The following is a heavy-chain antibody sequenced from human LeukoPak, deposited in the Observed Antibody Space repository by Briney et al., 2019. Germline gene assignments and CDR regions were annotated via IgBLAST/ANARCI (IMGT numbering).Heavy chain of an antibody. CDR1: GFTFSSYG. V-gene: IGHV3-33*01. Sequence: PGGSLRLSGAASGFTFSSYGMHWVRQAPGKGLEGVAVIWYDGSKKYYADSVKGRFTISRDNSKNTLYLQMNSLRAEDTAVYYCARGPYGDPYFDYWGQGTLVTVSS. J-gene: IGHJ4*02. CDR3: ARGPYGDPYFDY. CDR2: IWYDGSKK. D-gene: IGHD4-17*01.